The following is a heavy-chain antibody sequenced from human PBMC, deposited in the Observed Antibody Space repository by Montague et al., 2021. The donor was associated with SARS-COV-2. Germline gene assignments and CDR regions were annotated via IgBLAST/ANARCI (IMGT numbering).Heavy chain of an antibody. Sequence: SETLSLTCTVSGFSISTGYYWGWIRQPPGKGLEWIGSIYHSGSTYYNPSLKSRVTISVDTSKNHFSLKLSSVTAADTAVYYCASSYVSTGHVGYWGQGTLVTVSS. J-gene: IGHJ4*02. CDR1: GFSISTGYY. D-gene: IGHD3-22*01. CDR2: IYHSGST. V-gene: IGHV4-38-2*02. CDR3: ASSYVSTGHVGY.